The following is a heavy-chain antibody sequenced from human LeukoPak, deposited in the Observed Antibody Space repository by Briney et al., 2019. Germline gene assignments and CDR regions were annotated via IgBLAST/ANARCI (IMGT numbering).Heavy chain of an antibody. V-gene: IGHV3-30-3*01. J-gene: IGHJ4*02. CDR2: ISYDGSNK. CDR3: ARGPDYGDY. CDR1: GFTFSSYA. Sequence: GGSPRLSCAASGFTFSSYAMHWVRQAPGKGLEWVAVISYDGSNKYYADSVKGRFTISRDNSKNTLYLQMNSLRAEDTAVYYCARGPDYGDYWGQGTLVTVSS.